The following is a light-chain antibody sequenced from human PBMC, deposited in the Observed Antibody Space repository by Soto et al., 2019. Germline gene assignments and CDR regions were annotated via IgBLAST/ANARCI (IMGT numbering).Light chain of an antibody. CDR1: QTISSW. V-gene: IGKV1-5*01. J-gene: IGKJ1*01. CDR3: QQYNSYPWT. CDR2: DAS. Sequence: DVQMTQSPSSLSASVGDRVTITCRASQTISSWAWYQQRPGKAPNLLIYDASSLKSGVPSRFSGSASGTQFTLTISSLQPDDFATYYCQQYNSYPWTVGQGTKVDIX.